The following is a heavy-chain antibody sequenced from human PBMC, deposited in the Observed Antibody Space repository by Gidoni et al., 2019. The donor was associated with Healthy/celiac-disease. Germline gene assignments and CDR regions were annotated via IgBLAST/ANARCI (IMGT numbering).Heavy chain of an antibody. D-gene: IGHD6-13*01. V-gene: IGHV4-39*01. J-gene: IGHJ3*02. CDR2: IYYRGST. CDR3: AKPRIAAPLDAFDI. Sequence: PPGKGLEWIGSIYYRGSTYYNPSLKSRVTISVDTSKNQFSLKLSSVTAADTAVYYCAKPRIAAPLDAFDIWGQGTMVTVSS.